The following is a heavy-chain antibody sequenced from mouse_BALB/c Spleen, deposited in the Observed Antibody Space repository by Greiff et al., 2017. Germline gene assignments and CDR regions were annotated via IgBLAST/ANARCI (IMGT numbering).Heavy chain of an antibody. D-gene: IGHD1-1*01. CDR2: IWGDGST. V-gene: IGHV2-6-7*01. Sequence: VNLVESGPGLVAPSQSLSITCTVSGFSLTGYGVNWVRQPPGKGLEWLGMIWGDGSTDYNSALKSRLSISKDNSKSQVFLKMNSLQTDDTARYYCARVYGSSLSYWYFDVWGAGTTVTVSS. CDR1: GFSLTGYG. CDR3: ARVYGSSLSYWYFDV. J-gene: IGHJ1*01.